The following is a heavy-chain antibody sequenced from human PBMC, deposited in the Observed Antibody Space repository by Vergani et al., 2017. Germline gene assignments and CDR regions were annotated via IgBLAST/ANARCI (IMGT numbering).Heavy chain of an antibody. D-gene: IGHD2-15*01. CDR1: GGSISSGSYY. V-gene: IGHV4-61*02. J-gene: IGHJ4*02. CDR2: IYTGGST. CDR3: AREDRYCSGGSCYS. Sequence: QVQLQESGPGLVKPSQTLSLTCTVSGGSISSGSYYWNWIRQPAGKGLEWIGRIYTGGSTNYNSSLKSRVTIALETTKNQFSLKLSSVTAADTAVYYCAREDRYCSGGSCYSWGQGTLVIVSS.